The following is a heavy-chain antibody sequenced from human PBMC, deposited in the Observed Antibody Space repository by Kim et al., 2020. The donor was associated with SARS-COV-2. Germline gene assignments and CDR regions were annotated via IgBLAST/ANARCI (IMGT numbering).Heavy chain of an antibody. CDR2: ISWNSGSI. CDR3: AKELVVPDALLAFDI. Sequence: GGSLRLSCAASGFTFDDYAMHWVRQAPGKGLEWVSGISWNSGSIGYADSVKGRFTISRDNAKNSLYLQMNSLRAEDTALYYCAKELVVPDALLAFDIWGQGTMVTVSS. J-gene: IGHJ3*02. D-gene: IGHD2-2*01. V-gene: IGHV3-9*01. CDR1: GFTFDDYA.